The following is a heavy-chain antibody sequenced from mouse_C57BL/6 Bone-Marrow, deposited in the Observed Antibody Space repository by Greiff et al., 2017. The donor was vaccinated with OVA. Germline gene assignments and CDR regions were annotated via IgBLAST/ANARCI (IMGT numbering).Heavy chain of an antibody. Sequence: VQLVESGAELVKPGASVKMSCKASGYTFTTYPIEWMKQNHGKSLEWIGNFHPYNDDTKYNEKFKGKATLTVEKSSSTVYLELSRLTSDDSAVYYCARRGAYPAWFAYWGQGTLVTVSA. V-gene: IGHV1-47*01. J-gene: IGHJ3*01. CDR3: ARRGAYPAWFAY. CDR2: FHPYNDDT. CDR1: GYTFTTYP.